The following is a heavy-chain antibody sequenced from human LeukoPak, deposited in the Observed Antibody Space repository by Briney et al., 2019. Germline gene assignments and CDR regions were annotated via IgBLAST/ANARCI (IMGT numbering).Heavy chain of an antibody. CDR2: IYYSGST. CDR1: GGSISSYY. V-gene: IGHV4-59*01. Sequence: PSETLSLTCTVSGGSISSYYWNWIRQPPGKGLEWIGYIYYSGSTNYNPSLKSRVTISVDTSKNQFSLKLSSVTAADTAVYYCARGGNSVGYYYYYMDVWGKGTTVTVSS. J-gene: IGHJ6*03. D-gene: IGHD4-23*01. CDR3: ARGGNSVGYYYYYMDV.